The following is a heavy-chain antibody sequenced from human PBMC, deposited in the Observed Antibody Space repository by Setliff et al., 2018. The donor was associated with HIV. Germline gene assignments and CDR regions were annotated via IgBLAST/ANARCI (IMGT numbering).Heavy chain of an antibody. CDR3: ARWSCGRATCYDSPYNWFEP. D-gene: IGHD2-2*01. V-gene: IGHV1-18*01. CDR1: GYIFTNFG. Sequence: EASVKVSCKASGYIFTNFGVGWVRQAPGQGLEWMGWVSPYNGHTNYAQKFQGRVTMSTDTSTSTIYMELTSLRSDDTAIYYCARWSCGRATCYDSPYNWFEPWGQGTLVTVSS. CDR2: VSPYNGHT. J-gene: IGHJ5*02.